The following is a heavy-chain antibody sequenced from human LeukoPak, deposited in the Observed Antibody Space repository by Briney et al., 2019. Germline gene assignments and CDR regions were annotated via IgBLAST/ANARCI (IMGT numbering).Heavy chain of an antibody. CDR2: IRYDGSNK. CDR3: ARPYSSSWYGFDP. D-gene: IGHD6-13*01. J-gene: IGHJ5*02. Sequence: GGSLRLSCAASGSTFSSYGMHWVRQAPGKGLEWVAFIRYDGSNKYYADSLKGRFTISRDNSKNTLYLQMNSLRAEDTAVYYCARPYSSSWYGFDPWGQGTLVTVSS. V-gene: IGHV3-30*02. CDR1: GSTFSSYG.